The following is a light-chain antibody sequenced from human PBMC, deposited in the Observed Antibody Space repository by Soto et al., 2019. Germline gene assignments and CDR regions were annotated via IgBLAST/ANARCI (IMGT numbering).Light chain of an antibody. CDR3: CSYAGSSTWV. CDR2: EVS. Sequence: QSVLTQPASVSGSPGQSITISCTGTSSDVGSYNLVSWYQQHPGKAPKLMIYEVSKRPSGVSNRFSGSKSGNTASLTISGLQAEDEADYYCCSYAGSSTWVIGGGTKLTVL. V-gene: IGLV2-23*02. J-gene: IGLJ3*02. CDR1: SSDVGSYNL.